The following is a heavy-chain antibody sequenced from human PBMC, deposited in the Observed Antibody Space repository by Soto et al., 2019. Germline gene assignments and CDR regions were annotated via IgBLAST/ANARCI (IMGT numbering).Heavy chain of an antibody. CDR3: ARNPLGYCSGGSCYYYYYGMDV. V-gene: IGHV4-31*03. D-gene: IGHD2-15*01. CDR1: GGSISSGGYY. Sequence: QVQLQESGPGLVKPSQTLSLTCTVSGGSISSGGYYWSWIRQHPGKGLEWIGYIYYSGSTYYNPYHQSRVTISVDTSKNQFSLKLSSVTAADTAVYYCARNPLGYCSGGSCYYYYYGMDVWGQGTTVTVSS. CDR2: IYYSGST. J-gene: IGHJ6*02.